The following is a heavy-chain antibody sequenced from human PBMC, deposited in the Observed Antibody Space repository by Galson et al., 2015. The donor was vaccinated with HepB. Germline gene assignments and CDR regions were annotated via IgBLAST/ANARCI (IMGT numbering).Heavy chain of an antibody. CDR1: GGTFSSYA. Sequence: SVKVSCKASGGTFSSYAISWVRQAPGQGLEWMGWMNPNSGNTGYAQKFQGRVTMTRNTSISTAYMELSSLRSEDTAVYYCARSGSGYFDWLLWGYYYYYYMDVWGKGTTVTVSS. J-gene: IGHJ6*03. CDR3: ARSGSGYFDWLLWGYYYYYYMDV. D-gene: IGHD3-9*01. V-gene: IGHV1-8*02. CDR2: MNPNSGNT.